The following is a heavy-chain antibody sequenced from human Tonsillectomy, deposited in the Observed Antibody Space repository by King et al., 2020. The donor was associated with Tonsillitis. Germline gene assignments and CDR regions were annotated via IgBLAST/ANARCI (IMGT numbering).Heavy chain of an antibody. Sequence: VQLVESGAEVKKPGASVNVSCKASGYTFTSYYMHWVRQAPGQGLEWMGIINPSGGSTSYAQKFQGRVTMTRDTSTSTVYMELSSLRSEDTAVYYCAIREGYYYDSSGSIDYWGQGTLVTVSS. CDR3: AIREGYYYDSSGSIDY. J-gene: IGHJ4*02. CDR1: GYTFTSYY. D-gene: IGHD3-22*01. V-gene: IGHV1-46*03. CDR2: INPSGGST.